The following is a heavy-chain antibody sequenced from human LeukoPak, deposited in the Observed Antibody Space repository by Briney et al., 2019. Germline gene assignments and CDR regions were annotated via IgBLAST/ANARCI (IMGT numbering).Heavy chain of an antibody. J-gene: IGHJ4*02. D-gene: IGHD3-22*01. CDR1: GGTFSSYA. V-gene: IGHV1-69*05. CDR3: ARTADTHYYYDSSGGLVDY. CDR2: IIPVFGSA. Sequence: GASVKVSCKASGGTFSSYAISWVRQAPGQGLQWMGGIIPVFGSANYAQKFQGRVTVTTDESTSTAYMELRSLRFEDTAVYYCARTADTHYYYDSSGGLVDYWGQGTLVTVSS.